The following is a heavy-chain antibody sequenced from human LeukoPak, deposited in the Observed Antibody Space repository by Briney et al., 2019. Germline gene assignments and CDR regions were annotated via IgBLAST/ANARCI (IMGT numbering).Heavy chain of an antibody. J-gene: IGHJ6*02. V-gene: IGHV3-30*18. CDR1: GFTFSSYG. CDR3: AKSGAHYYGMDV. Sequence: GGSLRLSRAASGFTFSSYGMHWVRQAPGKGLEWVAVISYDGSNKYYADSVKGRFTISRDNSKNTLYLQMNSLRAEDTTVYYCAKSGAHYYGMDVWGQGTTVTVSS. D-gene: IGHD1-26*01. CDR2: ISYDGSNK.